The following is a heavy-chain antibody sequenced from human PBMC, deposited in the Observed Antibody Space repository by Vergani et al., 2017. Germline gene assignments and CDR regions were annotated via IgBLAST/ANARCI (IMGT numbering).Heavy chain of an antibody. Sequence: QVQLLESGPGLLKPSQTLSLTCTVSGESIRSGSHYWSWIRQPAGKGPEWIGHIHTGGSTDLNPSFKSRVSISVDTSKSQFSLKLNSVTVADTAVYYCARGALWWLRQIDSWGQGTLVTVSS. CDR2: IHTGGST. J-gene: IGHJ4*02. V-gene: IGHV4-61*02. CDR1: GESIRSGSHY. D-gene: IGHD2-21*01. CDR3: ARGALWWLRQIDS.